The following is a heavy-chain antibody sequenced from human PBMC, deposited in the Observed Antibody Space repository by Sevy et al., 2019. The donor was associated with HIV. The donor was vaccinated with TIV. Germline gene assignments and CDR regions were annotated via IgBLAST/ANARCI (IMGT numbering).Heavy chain of an antibody. CDR1: GFTFTSSA. V-gene: IGHV1-58*01. CDR2: IVVGSGNT. Sequence: ASVKVSCKASGFTFTSSAVQWVRQARGQRLEWIGWIVVGSGNTNYAQTFQERVTITRDMSTSTAYMELSSLRSEDTAVYYCAALIVGATKGDYWGQGTLVTVSS. D-gene: IGHD1-26*01. CDR3: AALIVGATKGDY. J-gene: IGHJ4*02.